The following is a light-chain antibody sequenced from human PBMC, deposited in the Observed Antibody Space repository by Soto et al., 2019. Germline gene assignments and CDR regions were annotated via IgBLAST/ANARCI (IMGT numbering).Light chain of an antibody. CDR2: DAS. CDR1: QSVSSY. V-gene: IGKV3-11*01. CDR3: QQRSNWPPLT. J-gene: IGKJ4*01. Sequence: EIVLTQSPATLSLSPGERATLSCRASQSVSSYLACYQQKPGQAPRLLIYDASNSATGIPARFSGSGSGTDFTLTISSLEPEDFAVYYCQQRSNWPPLTFGGGTKVAIK.